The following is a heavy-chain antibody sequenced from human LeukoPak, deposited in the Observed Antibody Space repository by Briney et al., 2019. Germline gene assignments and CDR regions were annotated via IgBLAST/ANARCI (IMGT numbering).Heavy chain of an antibody. V-gene: IGHV3-74*01. CDR2: LNSDGTTT. CDR1: GFTFSSYW. D-gene: IGHD3-22*01. Sequence: GGSPRLSCAASGFTFSSYWMHWVRQAPGKGLVWVSRLNSDGTTTRYADSVKGRFSIARDNAKNTLYLRMNSLRAEDTAVYYCARGGRDTSGYYYVPANQDAFDIWGQGTMFTVSS. J-gene: IGHJ3*02. CDR3: ARGGRDTSGYYYVPANQDAFDI.